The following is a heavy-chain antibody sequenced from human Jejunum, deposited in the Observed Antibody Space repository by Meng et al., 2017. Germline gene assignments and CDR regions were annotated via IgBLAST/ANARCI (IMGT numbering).Heavy chain of an antibody. CDR3: ARDRATTLPHNYLGF. D-gene: IGHD1-1*01. Sequence: GGSLRLSCAASGITFSTYWMSWVRQAPGKGLEWVANIKQDGSKTYYVDSVKGRFTISRDNARNSLYLQMNSLRADDTAVYYCARDRATTLPHNYLGFWGQGTLVTVSS. J-gene: IGHJ4*02. CDR2: IKQDGSKT. CDR1: GITFSTYW. V-gene: IGHV3-7*01.